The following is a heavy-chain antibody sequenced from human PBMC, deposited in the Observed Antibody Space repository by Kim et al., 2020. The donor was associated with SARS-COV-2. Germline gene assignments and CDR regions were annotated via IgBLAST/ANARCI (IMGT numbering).Heavy chain of an antibody. J-gene: IGHJ5*02. CDR3: AREGGLWWFDP. Sequence: SETLSLTCTVSGGSISSYYWSWIRQPPGKGLEWIGYIYYSGSTNYNPSLKSRVTISVDTSKNQFSLKLSSVTAADTAVYYCAREGGLWWFDPWGQGTLVTVSS. V-gene: IGHV4-59*01. CDR2: IYYSGST. D-gene: IGHD2-21*01. CDR1: GGSISSYY.